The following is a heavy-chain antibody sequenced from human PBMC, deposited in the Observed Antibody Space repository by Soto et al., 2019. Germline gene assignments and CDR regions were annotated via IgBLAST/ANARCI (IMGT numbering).Heavy chain of an antibody. Sequence: ASVKVSCKASGYTFTSYDINWVRQATGQGLEWMGWMNPNSGNTGYAQKFQGRVTMTRNTSISTAYMELSSLRSEDTAVYYCAPHTLDTGMPSGYWGQRTLVTVSS. CDR2: MNPNSGNT. CDR3: APHTLDTGMPSGY. J-gene: IGHJ4*02. D-gene: IGHD5-18*01. V-gene: IGHV1-8*01. CDR1: GYTFTSYD.